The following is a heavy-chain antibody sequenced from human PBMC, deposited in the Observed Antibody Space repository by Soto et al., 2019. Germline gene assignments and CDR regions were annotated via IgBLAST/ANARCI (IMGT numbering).Heavy chain of an antibody. CDR2: IWYDGSNK. CDR1: GFTFSSYG. CDR3: ARGAVAAAGLNGMDV. J-gene: IGHJ6*02. D-gene: IGHD6-13*01. V-gene: IGHV3-33*01. Sequence: QVQLVESGGGVVQPGRSLRLSCAASGFTFSSYGMHWVRQAPGKGLEWVAVIWYDGSNKYYADSVKGRFTISRDNSKNTLYLQMNSLRAEDTAVYYCARGAVAAAGLNGMDVWGQGTTVTVSS.